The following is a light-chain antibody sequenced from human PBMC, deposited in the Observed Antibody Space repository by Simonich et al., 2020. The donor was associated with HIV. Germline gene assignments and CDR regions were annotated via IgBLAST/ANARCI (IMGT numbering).Light chain of an antibody. J-gene: IGKJ2*01. CDR1: QSISSY. CDR2: AAS. Sequence: DIQMTQSQSSLSASVGDRVTITCRASQSISSYLNWYQQKPGKAPKLLIYAASSLQSGVPSRFSGSGSGTDFTLTISSLQPEDFATYYCQQSYSNPRTFGQGTKLEIK. V-gene: IGKV1-39*01. CDR3: QQSYSNPRT.